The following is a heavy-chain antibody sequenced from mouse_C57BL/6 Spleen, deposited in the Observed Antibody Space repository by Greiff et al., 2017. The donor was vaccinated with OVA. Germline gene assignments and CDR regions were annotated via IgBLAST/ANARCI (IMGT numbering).Heavy chain of an antibody. V-gene: IGHV5-6*01. J-gene: IGHJ2*01. CDR1: GFTFSSYG. CDR2: ITSGGSYT. CDR3: ARSPRGFDY. Sequence: EVNLVESGGDLVKPGGSLKLSCAASGFTFSSYGMSWVRQTPDKRLAWVANITSGGSYTYYTDSVKGQCTISRDNATNTLYLQMSSLKSEDTAMYYCARSPRGFDYWGQGTTLTVSS.